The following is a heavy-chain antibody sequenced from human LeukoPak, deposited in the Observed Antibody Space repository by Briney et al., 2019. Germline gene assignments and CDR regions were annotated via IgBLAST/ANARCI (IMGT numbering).Heavy chain of an antibody. J-gene: IGHJ4*02. CDR2: ISSSSSYI. V-gene: IGHV3-21*01. Sequence: GGSLRLSCAASKFTVSSTYMNWVRQAPGKGLEWVSSISSSSSYIYYADSVKGRFTISRDNARNSLYLQMNSLRAEDTAVYYCARKDGNEWGQGTLVTVSS. CDR3: ARKDGNE. CDR1: KFTVSSTY. D-gene: IGHD1-1*01.